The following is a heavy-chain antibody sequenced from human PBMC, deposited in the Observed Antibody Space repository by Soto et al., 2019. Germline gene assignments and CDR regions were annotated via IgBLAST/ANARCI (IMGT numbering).Heavy chain of an antibody. CDR2: FDRQDVET. J-gene: IGHJ3*02. V-gene: IGHV1-24*01. D-gene: IGHD4-17*01. Sequence: ASVKVSCKVSGYTLTELSMHCVRQAPGKGLEWMGGFDRQDVETLYAQRFQGRVTMTEDTSTDTAYMELSSLRSEDSSMYYCAAGARDAFDIWGQGTLVTVSS. CDR1: GYTLTELS. CDR3: AAGARDAFDI.